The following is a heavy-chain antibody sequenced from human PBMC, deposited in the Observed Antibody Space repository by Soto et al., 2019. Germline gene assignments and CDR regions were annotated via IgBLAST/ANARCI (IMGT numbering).Heavy chain of an antibody. D-gene: IGHD6-6*01. V-gene: IGHV7-4-1*01. Sequence: ASVKVSCKASGYTFTSYAMNWVRQAPGQGLEWMGWINTNTGNPTYAQGFTGRFVFSLDTSVSTAYLQICSLKAEDTAVYYCARTYLEYSSSNGYYYYYMDVWGKGTTVTVSS. J-gene: IGHJ6*03. CDR1: GYTFTSYA. CDR2: INTNTGNP. CDR3: ARTYLEYSSSNGYYYYYMDV.